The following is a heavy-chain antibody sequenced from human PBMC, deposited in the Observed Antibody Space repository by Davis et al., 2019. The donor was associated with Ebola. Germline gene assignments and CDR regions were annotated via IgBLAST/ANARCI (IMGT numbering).Heavy chain of an antibody. Sequence: PGGSLRLSCAASGFTFSSYAMSWVRQAPGKGLEWVSTISGSGGNTYYAGSVRGRFTISRDNSKNTLYLQMNSLRAEDTGLYYCARDRLTMIVVVSPRVLDYWGQGTLVTVSS. CDR2: ISGSGGNT. CDR3: ARDRLTMIVVVSPRVLDY. D-gene: IGHD3-22*01. V-gene: IGHV3-23*01. J-gene: IGHJ4*02. CDR1: GFTFSSYA.